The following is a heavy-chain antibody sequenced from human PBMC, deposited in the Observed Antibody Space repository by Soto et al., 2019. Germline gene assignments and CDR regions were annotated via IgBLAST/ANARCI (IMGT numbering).Heavy chain of an antibody. CDR1: GGTFSSYA. V-gene: IGHV1-69*12. CDR3: ATEGDGSGSYYYGMDV. CDR2: IIPIFGTA. Sequence: QVQLVQSGAEVKKPGSSVKVSCKASGGTFSSYAITWVRQAPGQGLEWMGGIIPIFGTANYAQKFQGRVTISADESTSTAYMELSSLGSEDTAVYYCATEGDGSGSYYYGMDVWGQGTTVTVSS. D-gene: IGHD3-22*01. J-gene: IGHJ6*02.